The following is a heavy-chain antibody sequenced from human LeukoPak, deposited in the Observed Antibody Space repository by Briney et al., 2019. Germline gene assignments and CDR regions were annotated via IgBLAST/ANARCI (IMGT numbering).Heavy chain of an antibody. CDR1: GLTFDDYA. Sequence: PGGSLRLSCAASGLTFDDYAMHWVRQAPGKGLEWVSGISWNSGSIGYADSVKGRFTISRDNAKNSLYLQMNSLRAEDTALYYCAKDRHDYGDYEYYFDYWGQGTLVTVSS. J-gene: IGHJ4*02. V-gene: IGHV3-9*01. CDR3: AKDRHDYGDYEYYFDY. CDR2: ISWNSGSI. D-gene: IGHD4-17*01.